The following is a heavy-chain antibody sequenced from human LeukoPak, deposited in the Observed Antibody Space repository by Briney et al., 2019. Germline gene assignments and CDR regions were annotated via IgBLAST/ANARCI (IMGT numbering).Heavy chain of an antibody. CDR2: ISGSGGST. V-gene: IGHV3-23*01. Sequence: PEGSLRLSCAASGFAFSSYAMSWVRQAPGKGLEWVSAISGSGGSTYYADSVKGRFTISRDNSKNTLYLQMNSLRAEDTAVYYCAKRQQGTFDYWGQGTLVTVSS. CDR1: GFAFSSYA. J-gene: IGHJ4*02. CDR3: AKRQQGTFDY. D-gene: IGHD6-13*01.